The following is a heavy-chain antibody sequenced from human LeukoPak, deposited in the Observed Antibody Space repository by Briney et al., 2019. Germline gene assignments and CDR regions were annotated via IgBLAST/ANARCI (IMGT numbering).Heavy chain of an antibody. CDR3: ARARSGSYPFDY. CDR1: GGSISSSSYY. Sequence: SETLSLTCTVSGGSISSSSYYWGWVRQPPGKGLEWIEYIYYSGSTNYNPSLKSRVTISVDTSKNQFSLKLSSVTAADTAVYYCARARSGSYPFDYWGQGTLVTVS. CDR2: IYYSGST. D-gene: IGHD3-16*02. J-gene: IGHJ4*02. V-gene: IGHV4-61*05.